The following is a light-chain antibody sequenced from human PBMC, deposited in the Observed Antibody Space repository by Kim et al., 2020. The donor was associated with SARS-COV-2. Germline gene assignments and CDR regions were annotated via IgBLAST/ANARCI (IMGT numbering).Light chain of an antibody. CDR1: QDISNY. CDR2: AAS. CDR3: QKYNSFPWT. Sequence: AAVGDRVTITCRASQDISNYVAWYQQKPGKLPRVLIYAASALQSGVPSRFSGSGSGTDFTLTISSLQPEDVGSYYCQKYNSFPWTFGHGTKVDIK. V-gene: IGKV1-27*01. J-gene: IGKJ1*01.